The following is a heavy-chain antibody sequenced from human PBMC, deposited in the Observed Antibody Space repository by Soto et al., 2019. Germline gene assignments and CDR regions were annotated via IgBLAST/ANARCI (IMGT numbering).Heavy chain of an antibody. CDR1: GFTVSSNY. D-gene: IGHD1-7*01. J-gene: IGHJ6*02. Sequence: GGSLRLSCAASGFTVSSNYMSWVRQAPGKGLEWVSVIYSGGSTYYADSVKGRLTISRDNSKNTLYLQMNSLRAEDTGVYYCAKGMMGTTPHGTDVWGQGTTVTVSS. V-gene: IGHV3-53*05. CDR2: IYSGGST. CDR3: AKGMMGTTPHGTDV.